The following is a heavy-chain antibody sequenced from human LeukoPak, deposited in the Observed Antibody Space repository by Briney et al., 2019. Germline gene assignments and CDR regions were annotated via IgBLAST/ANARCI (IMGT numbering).Heavy chain of an antibody. V-gene: IGHV1-18*01. Sequence: GASVKVSCKASGYTFTSYGISWVRQAPGQGLEWMGWISAYNGNTNYAQKFQGRVTITADESTSTAYMELSSLRSEDTAVYYCARGGKRYYYGMDVWGQGTTVTVSS. D-gene: IGHD5-24*01. CDR1: GYTFTSYG. J-gene: IGHJ6*02. CDR2: ISAYNGNT. CDR3: ARGGKRYYYGMDV.